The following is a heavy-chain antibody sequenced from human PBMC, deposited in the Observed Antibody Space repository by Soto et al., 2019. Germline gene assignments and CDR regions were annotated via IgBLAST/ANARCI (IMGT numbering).Heavy chain of an antibody. CDR3: ARVMAGKQQLVRPMGY. CDR2: ISYDGSNK. D-gene: IGHD6-13*01. Sequence: GGSLRLSCAASGFTFSSYAMHWVRQAPGKGLEWVAVISYDGSNKYYADSVKGRFTISRDNSKNTLYLQMNSLRAEDTAVYYCARVMAGKQQLVRPMGYWGQGTLVTVSS. V-gene: IGHV3-30-3*01. J-gene: IGHJ4*02. CDR1: GFTFSSYA.